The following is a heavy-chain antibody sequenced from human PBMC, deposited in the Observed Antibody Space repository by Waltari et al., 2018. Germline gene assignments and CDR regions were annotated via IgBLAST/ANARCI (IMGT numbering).Heavy chain of an antibody. J-gene: IGHJ4*02. V-gene: IGHV3-74*03. Sequence: EVQLVASGGGLVQPGWSLRLSCAASGFSFNNYWMHWVSQAPGQGPVWDSHSKSDGRITKYADSVRGRFTISRDNAKNTLYLQLNSLRAEDTAIYYCARGLIKYSGYDYPDFWGQGTLVTVSS. D-gene: IGHD5-12*01. CDR1: GFSFNNYW. CDR3: ARGLIKYSGYDYPDF. CDR2: SKSDGRIT.